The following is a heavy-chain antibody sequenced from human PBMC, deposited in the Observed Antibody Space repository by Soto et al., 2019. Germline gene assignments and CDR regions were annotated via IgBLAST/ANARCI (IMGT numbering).Heavy chain of an antibody. CDR3: AKSRGDRWTTYYFDY. CDR1: GFTFSSNS. Sequence: EVQLLESGGGLVQPGGSLKLSCAASGFTFSSNSMSWVRQAPGKGLEWVSGISGSGYSTYYANSVKGRFTTSRDNSKSTLYLQMNSLRAEDTAVYYCAKSRGDRWTTYYFDYWGQGTLVTASS. V-gene: IGHV3-23*01. J-gene: IGHJ4*02. CDR2: ISGSGYST. D-gene: IGHD4-17*01.